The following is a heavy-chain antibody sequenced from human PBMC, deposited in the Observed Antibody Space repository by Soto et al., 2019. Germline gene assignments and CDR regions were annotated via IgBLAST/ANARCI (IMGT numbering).Heavy chain of an antibody. CDR3: ARAIRYYYDKGEPGLTN. V-gene: IGHV1-3*02. Sequence: QVQLVQSGAEVKKPGASVKVSCKASGYTFTSYAMHWVRQAPGQRLEWMGWSNAGNGNTKYAQKLQGRVTMTTDTSTSTAYMELRSLRSDDTAVYYCARAIRYYYDKGEPGLTNWGQGTLVTVSS. D-gene: IGHD3-22*01. CDR2: SNAGNGNT. J-gene: IGHJ4*02. CDR1: GYTFTSYA.